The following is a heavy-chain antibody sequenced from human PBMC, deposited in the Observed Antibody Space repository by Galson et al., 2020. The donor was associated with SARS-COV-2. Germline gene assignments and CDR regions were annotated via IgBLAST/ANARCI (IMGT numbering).Heavy chain of an antibody. CDR3: ATELIAAMSGLDY. V-gene: IGHV3-33*01. J-gene: IGHJ4*02. CDR2: IWYDGSNK. CDR1: GFTFSSYG. Sequence: GGSLRLSCAASGFTFSSYGMHWVRQAPGKGLEWVAVIWYDGSNKYYADSVKGRFTISRDNSKNTLYLQINSLRAEDTAVYYCATELIAAMSGLDYWGQGTLVTVSS. D-gene: IGHD6-6*01.